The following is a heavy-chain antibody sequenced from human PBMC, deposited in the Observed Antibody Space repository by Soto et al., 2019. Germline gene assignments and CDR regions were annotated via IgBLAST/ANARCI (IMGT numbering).Heavy chain of an antibody. J-gene: IGHJ4*02. CDR3: ARRYYDILTGYYPDDY. V-gene: IGHV4-39*01. CDR2: IYYSGST. Sequence: QLQLQESGPGLVKPSETLSLTCTVSGGSISSSSYYWGWIRQPPGKGLEWIGSIYYSGSTYYNPSLKSRVTISVDTSKNQFSLKLSSVTAADTAVYYCARRYYDILTGYYPDDYWGQGTLVTVSS. D-gene: IGHD3-9*01. CDR1: GGSISSSSYY.